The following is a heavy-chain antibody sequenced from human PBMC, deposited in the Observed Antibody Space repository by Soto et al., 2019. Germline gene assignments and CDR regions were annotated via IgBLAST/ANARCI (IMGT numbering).Heavy chain of an antibody. CDR3: AKVRITMVRGVNEAFDI. J-gene: IGHJ3*02. CDR2: ISGSGGST. CDR1: GFTFSSYA. Sequence: GGSLRLSCAASGFTFSSYAMSWVRQAPGKGLEWVSAISGSGGSTYYADSVKGRFTISRDNSKNTLYLQMNSLRAEDTAVYYCAKVRITMVRGVNEAFDIWGQGTMVTVSS. V-gene: IGHV3-23*01. D-gene: IGHD3-10*01.